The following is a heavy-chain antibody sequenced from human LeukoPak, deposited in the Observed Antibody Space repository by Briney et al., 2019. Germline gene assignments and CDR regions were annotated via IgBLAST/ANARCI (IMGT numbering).Heavy chain of an antibody. D-gene: IGHD6-19*01. V-gene: IGHV1-8*01. CDR3: ARGPGYSSGWYLIDY. CDR2: MNPNSGNT. Sequence: EASVKVSCKASGYTFTSYDINWVRQATGQGLEWMGWMNPNSGNTGYAQKFQGRVTMTRNTSISTAYTELSSLRSEDTAVYYCARGPGYSSGWYLIDYWGQGTLVTVSS. CDR1: GYTFTSYD. J-gene: IGHJ4*02.